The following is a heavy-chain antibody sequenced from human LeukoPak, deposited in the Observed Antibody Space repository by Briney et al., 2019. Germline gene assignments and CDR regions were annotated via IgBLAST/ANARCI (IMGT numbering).Heavy chain of an antibody. D-gene: IGHD3-9*01. CDR2: INHSGST. CDR3: ARGLEGGYDILTGYHYFDY. J-gene: IGHJ4*02. CDR1: GGSFSGYY. V-gene: IGHV4-34*01. Sequence: SETLSLTCAVYGGSFSGYYWSWIRQPPGKGPEWIGEINHSGSTNYNPSLKSRVTISVDTSKNQFSLKLSSVTAADTAVYYCARGLEGGYDILTGYHYFDYWGQGTLVTVSS.